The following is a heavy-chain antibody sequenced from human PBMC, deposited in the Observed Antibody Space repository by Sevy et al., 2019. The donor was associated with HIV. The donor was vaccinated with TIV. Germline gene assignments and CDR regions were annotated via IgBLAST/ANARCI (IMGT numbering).Heavy chain of an antibody. CDR2: FYYGSGTT. J-gene: IGHJ4*02. CDR1: GDSISDYY. D-gene: IGHD3-10*01. CDR3: ASSTLYGFYYFDY. Sequence: SETLSLTCTVSGDSISDYYWSWIRQPPGKGLEWIGYFYYGSGTTNYNPSLKSRVTISVDTSKNQFSLKLSSVTAADTAVYYCASSTLYGFYYFDYWGQGTLVTVSS. V-gene: IGHV4-59*08.